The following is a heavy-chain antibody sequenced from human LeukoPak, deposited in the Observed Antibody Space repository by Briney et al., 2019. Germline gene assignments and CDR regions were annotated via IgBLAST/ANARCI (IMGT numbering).Heavy chain of an antibody. CDR3: ARDTRITIFGVVTNWFDP. V-gene: IGHV4-61*02. CDR1: GGSISNGGYS. J-gene: IGHJ5*02. D-gene: IGHD3-3*01. Sequence: SQTLSLTCTVSGGSISNGGYSWSWIRQPAGKGLEWIGRIYTSGSTNYNPSLKSRVTISVDTSKNQFSLKLSSVTAADTAVYYCARDTRITIFGVVTNWFDPWGQGTLVTVSS. CDR2: IYTSGST.